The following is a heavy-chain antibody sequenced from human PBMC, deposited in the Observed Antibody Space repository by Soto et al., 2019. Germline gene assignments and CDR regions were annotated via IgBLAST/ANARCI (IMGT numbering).Heavy chain of an antibody. CDR1: GFSFSIFA. Sequence: GGSLRLSCEASGFSFSIFAMSWVRHAPGKGLEWVSAIAGIGLNTYYADSVRGRFTISRENSKSTLFLEMSSLRVEDTAVYYCAKDARIYFDGAGSHGAFDSWGQGSLVTVSS. J-gene: IGHJ4*02. V-gene: IGHV3-23*01. D-gene: IGHD3-22*01. CDR3: AKDARIYFDGAGSHGAFDS. CDR2: IAGIGLNT.